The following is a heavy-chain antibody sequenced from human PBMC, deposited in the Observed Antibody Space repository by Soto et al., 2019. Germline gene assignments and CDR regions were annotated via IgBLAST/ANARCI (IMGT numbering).Heavy chain of an antibody. D-gene: IGHD3-22*01. Sequence: PGGSLRLSCAASGFTFSTYAMGWVRQAPGKGLQWVSSISNSGGSTYYADSVKGRFTISRDNSKNTLYLQMNSLRAEDTAVYYCAKDGPYDNSGHYYGCGQGTLDTVSA. V-gene: IGHV3-23*01. J-gene: IGHJ4*02. CDR2: ISNSGGST. CDR1: GFTFSTYA. CDR3: AKDGPYDNSGHYYG.